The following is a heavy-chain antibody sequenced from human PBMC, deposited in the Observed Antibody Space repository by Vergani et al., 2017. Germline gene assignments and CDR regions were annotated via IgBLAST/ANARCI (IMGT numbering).Heavy chain of an antibody. V-gene: IGHV1-46*03. D-gene: IGHD3-9*01. CDR3: ARGDYGILTGYRY. CDR1: GYTFSNYY. CDR2: INPSGGHT. J-gene: IGHJ4*02. Sequence: QVQVVQSGAEVKKSGASVKVSCKTSGYTFSNYYMHLVRQAPGQGLEGMGIINPSGGHTNYAQKFQGRVTMTRDTSTSTVYMEMSSLRAEDTAIYHCARGDYGILTGYRYWGQGTLVTVSA.